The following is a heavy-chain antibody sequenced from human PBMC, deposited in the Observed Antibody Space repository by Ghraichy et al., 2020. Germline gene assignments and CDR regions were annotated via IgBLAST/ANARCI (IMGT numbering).Heavy chain of an antibody. D-gene: IGHD2-15*01. J-gene: IGHJ4*02. Sequence: GESLNISCAASGFTFSSYGMHWVRQAPGKGLEWVAVISYDGSNKYYADSVKGRFTIPRDNSKNTLYLQMNSLRAEDTAVYYCAKDRYCSGGSCYCDYWGQGTLVTVSS. CDR3: AKDRYCSGGSCYCDY. CDR1: GFTFSSYG. CDR2: ISYDGSNK. V-gene: IGHV3-30*18.